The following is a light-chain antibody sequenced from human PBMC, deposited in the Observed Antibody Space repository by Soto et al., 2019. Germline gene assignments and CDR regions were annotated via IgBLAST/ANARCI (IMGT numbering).Light chain of an antibody. Sequence: VLTQSADTLSLSPGERATLSCRASQSVGSSSLGWYQQKPGQAPRLVISDASTRATGIPARFSGSGSGTDFTLTISSLEPEDFTVYYCQQRSNWPRTFGQGTKVDIK. CDR2: DAS. J-gene: IGKJ1*01. CDR1: QSVGSSS. V-gene: IGKV3D-20*02. CDR3: QQRSNWPRT.